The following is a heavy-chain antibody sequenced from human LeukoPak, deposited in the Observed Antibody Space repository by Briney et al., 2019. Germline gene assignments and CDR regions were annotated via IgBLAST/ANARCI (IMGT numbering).Heavy chain of an antibody. CDR1: GGSISSYY. J-gene: IGHJ6*02. V-gene: IGHV4-59*01. D-gene: IGHD3-3*01. Sequence: PSEALSLTCTVSGGSISSYYWTWIRQPPGKGLEWIGYIYYSGSTNYNPSLKSRVTISLDTSKNQFSLKLTSVTAADTAVYYCARGMTVFGVVIKSGVDVWGQGTTVTVSS. CDR3: ARGMTVFGVVIKSGVDV. CDR2: IYYSGST.